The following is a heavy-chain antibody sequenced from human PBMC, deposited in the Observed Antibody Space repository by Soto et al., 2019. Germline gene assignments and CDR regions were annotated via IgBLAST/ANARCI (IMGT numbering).Heavy chain of an antibody. CDR3: ARHDYYYDSSGSLDY. J-gene: IGHJ4*02. V-gene: IGHV4-39*01. CDR2: IYYSGST. CDR1: GGSISSSSYY. Sequence: QLQLQESGPGLVKPSETLSLTCTVSGGSISSSSYYWGWIRQPPGKGLEWIGSIYYSGSTDYNPSLKSRVTISVDTSKKQFSLKLSSVTAADTAMYYCARHDYYYDSSGSLDYWGQGTLVTVSS. D-gene: IGHD3-22*01.